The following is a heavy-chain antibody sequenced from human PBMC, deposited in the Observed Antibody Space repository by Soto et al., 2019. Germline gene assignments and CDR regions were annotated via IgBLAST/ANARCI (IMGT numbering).Heavy chain of an antibody. CDR3: AKEYCSGGTCYSVFDF. CDR2: ISDSGYTT. J-gene: IGHJ4*01. CDR1: GFTFSSFD. Sequence: PGESRRLSYAASGFTFSSFDVSLVRHAPGKGLERVSAISDSGYTTYSADSAKGRFTLSRDNSKNTLYMEMNSLTAEDTAVYYCAKEYCSGGTCYSVFDFWGQGTLVTVSS. V-gene: IGHV3-23*01. D-gene: IGHD2-15*01.